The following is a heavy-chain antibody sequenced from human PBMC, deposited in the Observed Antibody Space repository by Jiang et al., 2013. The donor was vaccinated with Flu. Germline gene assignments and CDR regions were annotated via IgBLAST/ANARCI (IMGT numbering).Heavy chain of an antibody. D-gene: IGHD6-13*01. Sequence: GAEVKKPGESLKISCKGSGYSFNSYWIGWVRQMPGIGLEWMGITHPGDSDTRYSPSFQGQVTISVDKSITTAYLQWSSLKASDTAMYYCARRIAAVGTISDAFDIWGQGTMVTVSS. CDR3: ARRIAAVGTISDAFDI. CDR1: GYSFNSYW. V-gene: IGHV5-51*01. J-gene: IGHJ3*02. CDR2: THPGDSDT.